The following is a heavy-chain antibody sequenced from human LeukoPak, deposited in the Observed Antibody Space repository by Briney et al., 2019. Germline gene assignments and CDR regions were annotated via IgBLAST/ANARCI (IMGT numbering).Heavy chain of an antibody. V-gene: IGHV3-49*03. Sequence: GGSLRLSCTASGFTFGDYAMSWFRQAPGKGLEWVGFIRSRAYGGTTEYAASVKGRFTISRDDSRSIAYLQMNSLKTEDTAVYYCTREYSSSWKLYYFDYWGQGTLVTVSS. D-gene: IGHD6-13*01. CDR1: GFTFGDYA. CDR3: TREYSSSWKLYYFDY. CDR2: IRSRAYGGTT. J-gene: IGHJ4*02.